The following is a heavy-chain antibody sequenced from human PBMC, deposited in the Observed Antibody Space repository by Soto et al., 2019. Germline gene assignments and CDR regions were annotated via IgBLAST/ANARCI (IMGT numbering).Heavy chain of an antibody. Sequence: QVQLVQSGAEVKKPGASVKVSCKASGYTFTSYGISWVRQAPGQGLEWMGWISAYNGNTNYAQKLQGRVTMTTDTSTSTGYMERRSLRSDDTAVYYCARDRRITMVRGVTYYYYYGMDVWGQGTTVTVSS. J-gene: IGHJ6*02. CDR2: ISAYNGNT. V-gene: IGHV1-18*01. CDR1: GYTFTSYG. D-gene: IGHD3-10*01. CDR3: ARDRRITMVRGVTYYYYYGMDV.